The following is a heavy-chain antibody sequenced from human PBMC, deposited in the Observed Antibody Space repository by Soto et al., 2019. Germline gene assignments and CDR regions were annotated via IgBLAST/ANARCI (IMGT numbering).Heavy chain of an antibody. CDR3: ARGYDSNLDI. D-gene: IGHD3-22*01. CDR1: GFTFSSYA. Sequence: QVQLVESGGGVVQPGRSLRLSCAASGFTFSSYAMHWVRQAPGKGLEWVAVISYDGSNKYHADSVKGRFTISRDNSKNTLYLQMNSLRAEDTAVYYCARGYDSNLDIWGQGTMVTVSS. CDR2: ISYDGSNK. V-gene: IGHV3-30-3*01. J-gene: IGHJ3*02.